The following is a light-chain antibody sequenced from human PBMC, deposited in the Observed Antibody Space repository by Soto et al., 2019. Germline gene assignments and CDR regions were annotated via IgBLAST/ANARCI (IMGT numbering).Light chain of an antibody. Sequence: QSALAQPASVSGSPGQSITISCTGTSSDVGGYSYVSWYQQHPGKAPKLMIYEVSNRPSGCSNRFSGSKSGNTASLTISGLQAEDEADYYCSSYTSSSTLVFGGGTQLTVL. CDR2: EVS. J-gene: IGLJ2*01. CDR1: SSDVGGYSY. V-gene: IGLV2-14*01. CDR3: SSYTSSSTLV.